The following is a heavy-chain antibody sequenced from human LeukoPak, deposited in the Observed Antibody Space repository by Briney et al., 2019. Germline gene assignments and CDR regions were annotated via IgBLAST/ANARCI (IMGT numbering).Heavy chain of an antibody. D-gene: IGHD3-10*01. CDR3: ARGGYYYGSGSYSHYYYYGMDV. V-gene: IGHV1-8*02. CDR1: GYTFTSYG. J-gene: IGHJ6*02. Sequence: GASVKVSCKASGYTFTSYGISWVRQATGQGLEWMGWMNPNSGNTGYAQKFQGRVTMTRNTSISTAYMELSSLRSEDTAVYYCARGGYYYGSGSYSHYYYYGMDVWGQGTTVTVSS. CDR2: MNPNSGNT.